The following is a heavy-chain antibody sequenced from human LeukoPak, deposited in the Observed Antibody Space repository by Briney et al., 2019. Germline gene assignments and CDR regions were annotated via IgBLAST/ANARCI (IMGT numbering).Heavy chain of an antibody. Sequence: ASVKVSCKASGYTFTGYYMHWVRQAPGQGLEWRGWINPNSGGTNYAQKFQGRVTMTRDTSISTAYMELSRLRSDETAGYYCARADLDRLTNYWGQGTLVTVSS. J-gene: IGHJ4*02. D-gene: IGHD3-22*01. V-gene: IGHV1-2*02. CDR2: INPNSGGT. CDR1: GYTFTGYY. CDR3: ARADLDRLTNY.